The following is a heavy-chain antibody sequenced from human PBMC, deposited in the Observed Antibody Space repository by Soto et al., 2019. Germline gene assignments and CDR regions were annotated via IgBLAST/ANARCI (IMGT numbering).Heavy chain of an antibody. CDR1: GYTFTSYG. J-gene: IGHJ4*02. Sequence: QVQLVQSGAEVKKRGASVKVSCKASGYTFTSYGIIWVRQAPGQGLEWMGWISAYNGNTNYAQKLQGRVTMTTDTSTSTADMELSRLRSDDTAVYYCERSLSSWDPFDYWGQGTLVTVSS. V-gene: IGHV1-18*01. CDR3: ERSLSSWDPFDY. D-gene: IGHD6-13*01. CDR2: ISAYNGNT.